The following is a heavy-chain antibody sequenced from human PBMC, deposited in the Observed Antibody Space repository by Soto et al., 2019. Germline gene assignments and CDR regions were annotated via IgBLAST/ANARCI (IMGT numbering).Heavy chain of an antibody. CDR3: AKVHCSGRSCYFGFDY. CDR1: GFTFSSYA. CDR2: ISGSGGST. V-gene: IGHV3-23*01. Sequence: EVQLLESGGGLVQPGGSLRLSCAASGFTFSSYAMSWVRQAPGKGLEWVSAISGSGGSTYYADSVKGRFTISRDNSKNTLYLQMNSLRAEDTAVYYCAKVHCSGRSCYFGFDYWGQGTLVTVSS. J-gene: IGHJ4*02. D-gene: IGHD2-15*01.